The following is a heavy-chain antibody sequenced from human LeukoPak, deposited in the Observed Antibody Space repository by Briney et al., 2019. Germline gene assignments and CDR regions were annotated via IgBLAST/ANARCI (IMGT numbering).Heavy chain of an antibody. V-gene: IGHV4-39*07. CDR2: IYYSGST. Sequence: PSETLSLTCTVSGGSISSSSYDSGWLRQPPGKGLEWIGGIYYSGSTYYNPSLKSRVTISVDTSKNQFSLKLSSVTAADTAVYYCARVRRSTEVLRAAMVIWFDPWGQGTLVTASS. CDR3: ARVRRSTEVLRAAMVIWFDP. CDR1: GGSISSSSYD. J-gene: IGHJ5*02. D-gene: IGHD5-18*01.